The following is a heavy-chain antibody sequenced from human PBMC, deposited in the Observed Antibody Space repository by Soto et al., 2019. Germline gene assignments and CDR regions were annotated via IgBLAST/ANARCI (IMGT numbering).Heavy chain of an antibody. J-gene: IGHJ2*01. CDR3: VRDPTSWYFDL. CDR2: INNDGSSI. Sequence: HPGGSLRLSCAASGFTFSSYWMHWVRQVPGKGLVWVSRINNDGSSINYADSVKGRFTISRDTAKNTVFLQMNSLRAEDTAVYYCVRDPTSWYFDLWGRGTLVTVSS. V-gene: IGHV3-74*01. CDR1: GFTFSSYW. D-gene: IGHD2-2*01.